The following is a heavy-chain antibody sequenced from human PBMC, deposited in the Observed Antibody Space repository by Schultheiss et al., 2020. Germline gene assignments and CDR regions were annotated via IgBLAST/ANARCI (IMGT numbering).Heavy chain of an antibody. D-gene: IGHD3-10*01. J-gene: IGHJ5*02. Sequence: SETLSLTCAVSGGSISSGGYSWSWIRQPPGKGLEWIGYIYHSGSTYYNPSLKSRVIISVDRSKNQFSLKLSSVTAADTAVYYCARGGLGVRGVANWFDPCCQGTLVTVSS. CDR1: GGSISSGGYS. CDR3: ARGGLGVRGVANWFDP. CDR2: IYHSGST. V-gene: IGHV4-30-2*01.